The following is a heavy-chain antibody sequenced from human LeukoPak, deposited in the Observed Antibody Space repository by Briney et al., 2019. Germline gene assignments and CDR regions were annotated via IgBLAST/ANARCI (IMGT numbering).Heavy chain of an antibody. CDR3: ATANDFWSGYFPPGDV. J-gene: IGHJ6*04. Sequence: GGSLRLSCAASGFTFSSYAMHWVRQAPGKGLEYVSAISSNGGSTYYANSVKGRFTISRDYSKNTLYLQMGSLRAEDMAVYYCATANDFWSGYFPPGDVWGKGTTVTVSS. CDR1: GFTFSSYA. V-gene: IGHV3-64*01. CDR2: ISSNGGST. D-gene: IGHD3-3*01.